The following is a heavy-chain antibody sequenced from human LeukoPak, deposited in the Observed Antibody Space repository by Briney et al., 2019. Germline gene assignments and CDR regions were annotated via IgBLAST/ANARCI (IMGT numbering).Heavy chain of an antibody. V-gene: IGHV4-59*12. D-gene: IGHD6-6*01. CDR2: ISYSGST. J-gene: IGHJ4*02. CDR3: ARGRSNIALRLLDC. CDR1: GGSISNYY. Sequence: SETLSLTCTVSGGSISNYYWSWIRQPPGKGLEWIGYISYSGSTNYNPSLKSRVTISVDTSKNQFSLKLSSVTAADTAVYYCARGRSNIALRLLDCWGQGTLVTVSS.